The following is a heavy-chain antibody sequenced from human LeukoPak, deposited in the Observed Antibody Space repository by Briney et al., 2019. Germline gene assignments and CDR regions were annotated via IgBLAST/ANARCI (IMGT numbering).Heavy chain of an antibody. J-gene: IGHJ4*02. D-gene: IGHD6-19*01. CDR1: GGSISSSSYY. V-gene: IGHV4-39*07. CDR3: ARGFHSSGWYD. CDR2: IYYSGST. Sequence: SETLSLTCTVSGGSISSSSYYWGWIRQPPGKGLEWIGSIYYSGSTYYNPSLKSRVTISVDTSKNQFSLKLSSVTAADTAVYYCARGFHSSGWYDWGQGTLVSVSS.